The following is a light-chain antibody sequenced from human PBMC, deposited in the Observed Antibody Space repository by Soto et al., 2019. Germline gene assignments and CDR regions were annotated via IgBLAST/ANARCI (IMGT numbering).Light chain of an antibody. CDR3: QQYSSSPPLT. CDR1: QSVSSSY. V-gene: IGKV3-20*01. J-gene: IGKJ4*01. Sequence: EIVLTQSPGTLSLSPGEGATLSCRASQSVSSSYLAWYQQKPGQAPRLLIYGASSRATGIPDRFSGSGSGTDFTLTISRLEPEDFAVYYCQQYSSSPPLTFGGGTRVEIK. CDR2: GAS.